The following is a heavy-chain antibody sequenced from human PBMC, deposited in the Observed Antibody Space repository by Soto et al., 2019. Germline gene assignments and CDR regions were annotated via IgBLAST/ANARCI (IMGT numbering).Heavy chain of an antibody. CDR2: ISGSGGST. J-gene: IGHJ6*02. D-gene: IGHD3-3*02. V-gene: IGHV3-23*01. CDR1: GFTFSRYP. Sequence: PWGSVRLSCASSGFTFSRYPMSWVRQAPGKGLEWVSAISGSGGSTYYADSVKGRFTISSDNSKNTLYLQMNSLRAEDTAVYYCAKVPARHSAYYYGMDVWGQGTTVTVSS. CDR3: AKVPARHSAYYYGMDV.